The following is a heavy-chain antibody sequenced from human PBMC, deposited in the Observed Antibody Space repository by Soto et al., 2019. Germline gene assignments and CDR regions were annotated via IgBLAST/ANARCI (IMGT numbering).Heavy chain of an antibody. CDR1: GFAFSNCA. J-gene: IGHJ4*02. D-gene: IGHD2-21*02. Sequence: LRLSCAASGFAFSNCAMSWVRQAPGKGLEWVSTIKTSGDTTFYADPVKGRFTTSGDDSKNTLYLQMNSLRAEDTATYYCTKDVTGDIGADFWGQGTPVTVSS. CDR2: IKTSGDTT. V-gene: IGHV3-23*05. CDR3: TKDVTGDIGADF.